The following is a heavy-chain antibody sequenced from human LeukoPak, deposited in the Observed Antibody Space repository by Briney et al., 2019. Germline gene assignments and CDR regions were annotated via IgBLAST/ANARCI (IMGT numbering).Heavy chain of an antibody. D-gene: IGHD6-19*01. J-gene: IGHJ3*02. CDR1: GYTFTSYY. V-gene: IGHV1-46*01. CDR2: INPSGGST. Sequence: ASVKVSCKASGYTFTSYYMHWVRQAPGQGLEWMGIINPSGGSTSYAQKFQGRVTMTRDTSTSTVYMELSSLRSEDTAVYYCARGTRYSSGWSAGAFDIWGQGTMVTVSS. CDR3: ARGTRYSSGWSAGAFDI.